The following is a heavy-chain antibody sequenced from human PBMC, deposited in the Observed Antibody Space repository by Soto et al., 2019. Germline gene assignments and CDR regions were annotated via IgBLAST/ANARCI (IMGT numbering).Heavy chain of an antibody. Sequence: ASVKVSCKASGYTFTSYGISWVRQAPGQGLEWMGWISAYNGNTNYAQKLQGRVTMTTDTSTSTAYMELRSLRSDDTAVYYCARDSNPSECSSGWYVDWFDPWGQGTLVTVSS. D-gene: IGHD6-19*01. CDR1: GYTFTSYG. J-gene: IGHJ5*02. CDR2: ISAYNGNT. CDR3: ARDSNPSECSSGWYVDWFDP. V-gene: IGHV1-18*01.